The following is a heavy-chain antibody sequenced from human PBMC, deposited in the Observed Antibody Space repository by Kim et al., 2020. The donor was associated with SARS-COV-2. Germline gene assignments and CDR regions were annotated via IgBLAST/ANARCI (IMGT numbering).Heavy chain of an antibody. CDR1: GFTVSSNY. V-gene: IGHV3-53*01. CDR3: ARGERAGPPDAFDI. D-gene: IGHD1-1*01. Sequence: GGSLRLSCAASGFTVSSNYMSWVRQAPGKGLEWVSVIYSGGSTYYADSVKGRFTISRDNSKNTLYLQMNSLRAEDTAVYYCARGERAGPPDAFDIWGQGTMVTVSS. CDR2: IYSGGST. J-gene: IGHJ3*02.